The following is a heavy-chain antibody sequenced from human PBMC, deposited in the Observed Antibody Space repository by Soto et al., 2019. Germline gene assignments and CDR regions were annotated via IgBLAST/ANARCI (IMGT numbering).Heavy chain of an antibody. CDR1: GGIFSTYA. CDR2: IIPIFGTP. J-gene: IGHJ4*02. D-gene: IGHD3-10*01. CDR3: ARDRDDYGSGNYYNRIDF. Sequence: QVQLVQSGAEVKKPGSSVKVSCKASGGIFSTYAISWLRQAPGQGLEWMGGIIPIFGTPNYAQRFQGRVTITADESTTTSDMELSRLTSDDTAVYYCARDRDDYGSGNYYNRIDFWGQGTLVTVS. V-gene: IGHV1-69*01.